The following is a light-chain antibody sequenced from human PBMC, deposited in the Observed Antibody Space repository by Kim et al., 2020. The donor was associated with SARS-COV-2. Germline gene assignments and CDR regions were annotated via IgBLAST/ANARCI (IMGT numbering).Light chain of an antibody. CDR2: NTY. V-gene: IGLV1-40*01. Sequence: QRVTISCTGSSSNIGEGYDVHWYQQVPGTAPKLLISNTYVRPSGVPDRFSGSKSATSASLAITGLQGDDEAVYYCQSYDSGLSGRVFGGGTKLTVL. CDR3: QSYDSGLSGRV. CDR1: SSNIGEGYD. J-gene: IGLJ3*02.